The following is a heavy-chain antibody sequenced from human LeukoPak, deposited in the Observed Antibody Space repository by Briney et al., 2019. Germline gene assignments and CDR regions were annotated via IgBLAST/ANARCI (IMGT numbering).Heavy chain of an antibody. J-gene: IGHJ5*02. CDR1: GGSISSYY. V-gene: IGHV4-59*08. D-gene: IGHD5-18*01. CDR3: ARHALRGKYSYGYSSWFDP. CDR2: IYYSGST. Sequence: PSETLSLTCTVSGGSISSYYWSWIRQPPGKGLEWIGYIYYSGSTNYNPSLKSRVTISVDTSKNQFSLKLSSVTAADTAVYYCARHALRGKYSYGYSSWFDPWGQGTLVTVSS.